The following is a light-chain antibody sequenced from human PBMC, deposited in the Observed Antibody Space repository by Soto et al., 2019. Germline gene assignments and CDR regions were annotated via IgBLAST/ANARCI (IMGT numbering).Light chain of an antibody. J-gene: IGKJ2*01. Sequence: DVVMTQSPLSLPVTLGQPASISCRSSQSLVYSDGNTYLTWFQQRPGQSPRRLIYKVSNRDSGVPDRFSGSGSGTDFTLRISRVEAEDVGVYYCMQGTHWPPYSFGQG. CDR1: QSLVYSDGNTY. CDR3: MQGTHWPPYS. CDR2: KVS. V-gene: IGKV2-30*01.